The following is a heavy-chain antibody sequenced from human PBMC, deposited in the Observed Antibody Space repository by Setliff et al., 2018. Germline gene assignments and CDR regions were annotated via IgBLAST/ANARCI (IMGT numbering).Heavy chain of an antibody. D-gene: IGHD3-22*01. CDR2: INAGNGNT. J-gene: IGHJ3*02. V-gene: IGHV1-3*01. CDR3: ARDLGGYYYDSSGYGDAFDI. CDR1: GYTFTSYA. Sequence: ASVKVSCKASGYTFTSYAMHWVRQAPGQRLEWMGWINAGNGNTKYSQKFQGRVTITRDTSASTAYMELSSLRSEDTAVYYCARDLGGYYYDSSGYGDAFDIWGKGTMVTVSS.